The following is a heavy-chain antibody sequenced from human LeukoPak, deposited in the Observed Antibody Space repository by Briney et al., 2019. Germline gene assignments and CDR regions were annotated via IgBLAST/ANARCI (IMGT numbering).Heavy chain of an antibody. CDR3: AKDLTGSSWTFDY. J-gene: IGHJ4*02. Sequence: GGSLRLSCAASGFTFSSYGMHWVRQAPGKGLEWVAVIRNDGSNKYYADSVKGRFTISRDNSKNTLYLQMNSLRAEDTAVYYCAKDLTGSSWTFDYWGQATLVTVSS. CDR2: IRNDGSNK. V-gene: IGHV3-30*02. D-gene: IGHD6-13*01. CDR1: GFTFSSYG.